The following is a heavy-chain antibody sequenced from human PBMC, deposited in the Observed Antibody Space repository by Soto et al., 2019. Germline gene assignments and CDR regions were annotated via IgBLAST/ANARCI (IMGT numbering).Heavy chain of an antibody. Sequence: GGSLRLSCAASGFTFSSYAMSWVRQAPGKGLEWVSAIRGSGGSTYYADSVKGRFTISRDKSKNTLYLQMNGLRAEDTAVYYCAKVTMVRGVIVGYFDYWGQGTLVTVSS. V-gene: IGHV3-23*01. CDR2: IRGSGGST. CDR1: GFTFSSYA. J-gene: IGHJ4*02. CDR3: AKVTMVRGVIVGYFDY. D-gene: IGHD3-10*01.